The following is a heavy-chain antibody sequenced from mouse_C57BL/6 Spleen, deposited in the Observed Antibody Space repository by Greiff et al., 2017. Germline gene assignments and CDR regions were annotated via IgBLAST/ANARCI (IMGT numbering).Heavy chain of an antibody. D-gene: IGHD2-4*01. CDR3: ARSRLYYDYHWYVDV. V-gene: IGHV1-53*01. CDR1: GYTFTSYW. J-gene: IGHJ1*03. CDR2: INPSNGGT. Sequence: VQLQQPGTELVKPGASVKLSCKASGYTFTSYWMHWVKQRPGQGLEWIGNINPSNGGTNYNEKFKSKATLTVDKSSSTAYMQLSSLTSEDSAVYYCARSRLYYDYHWYVDVWCTGTTVTVSS.